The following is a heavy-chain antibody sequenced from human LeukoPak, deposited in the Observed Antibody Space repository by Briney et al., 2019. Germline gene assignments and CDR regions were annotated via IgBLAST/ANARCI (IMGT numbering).Heavy chain of an antibody. J-gene: IGHJ4*02. D-gene: IGHD3-9*01. Sequence: GGSLRLSCAASGFIFSSYAMNWVRQAPGKGLEWVSSISSSSSYIYYADSVKGRFTISRDNARNSLYLQMNSLRAEDTAVYYCARGGRSTYFDWSPDYWGQGTLVTVSS. V-gene: IGHV3-21*01. CDR3: ARGGRSTYFDWSPDY. CDR1: GFIFSSYA. CDR2: ISSSSSYI.